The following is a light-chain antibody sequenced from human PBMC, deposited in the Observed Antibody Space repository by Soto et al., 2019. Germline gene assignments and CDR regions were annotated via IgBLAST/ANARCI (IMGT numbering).Light chain of an antibody. Sequence: PGTLSLSPGERATLSFLESHSVTNNFLAWYQQKPGQAPRLLIYGASSRATGVPDRFSGSGSGTDFTLTISRLEPGDFAVYYCQQYGTPLFTFGPGTKVDIK. V-gene: IGKV3-20*01. CDR1: HSVTNNF. CDR3: QQYGTPLFT. J-gene: IGKJ3*01. CDR2: GAS.